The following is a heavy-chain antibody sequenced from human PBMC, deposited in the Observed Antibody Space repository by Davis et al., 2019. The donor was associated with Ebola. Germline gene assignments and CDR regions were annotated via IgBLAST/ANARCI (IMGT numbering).Heavy chain of an antibody. J-gene: IGHJ5*02. Sequence: ETLSLTCAVYGGSFSGYYWSWIRQPPGKGLEWVSAISGSGGSTYYADSVKGRFTISRDNAKNTLYLQMNSLRAEDTAVYYCARGHGSSPDNWFDPWGQGTLVTVSS. CDR1: GGSFSGYY. CDR3: ARGHGSSPDNWFDP. D-gene: IGHD1-26*01. CDR2: ISGSGGST. V-gene: IGHV3-23*01.